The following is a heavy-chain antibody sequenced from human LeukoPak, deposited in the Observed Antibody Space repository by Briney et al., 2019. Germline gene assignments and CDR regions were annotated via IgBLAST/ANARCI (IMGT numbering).Heavy chain of an antibody. D-gene: IGHD3-22*01. V-gene: IGHV3-23*01. Sequence: PGGSLRLSCVASGFTYRRYSMNWVRQAPGKGLEWVSAISGSGDSTYYADSVKGRFTISRDNSKNTLYLQMNSLRAEDTAVYYCAKSRAIVVVITGTPFDYWGQGTLVTVSS. CDR1: GFTYRRYS. CDR3: AKSRAIVVVITGTPFDY. CDR2: ISGSGDST. J-gene: IGHJ4*02.